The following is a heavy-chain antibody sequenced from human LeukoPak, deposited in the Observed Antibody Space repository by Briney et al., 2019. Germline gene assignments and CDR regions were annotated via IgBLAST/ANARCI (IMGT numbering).Heavy chain of an antibody. J-gene: IGHJ4*02. CDR1: GFTFSSYG. Sequence: GGSLRLSCAASGFTFSSYGMHWVRQAPGKGLEWVGRIKSKTDGGTTDYAAPVKGRFTISRDDSKNTLYLQMNSLKTEDTAVYYCTTEGGDGYNDYWGQGTLVTVSS. CDR3: TTEGGDGYNDY. V-gene: IGHV3-15*01. D-gene: IGHD5-24*01. CDR2: IKSKTDGGTT.